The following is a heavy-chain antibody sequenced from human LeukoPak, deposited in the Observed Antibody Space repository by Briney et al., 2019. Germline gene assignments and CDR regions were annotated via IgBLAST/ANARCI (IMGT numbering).Heavy chain of an antibody. CDR1: RFPFSDYY. CDR2: ISGASHI. V-gene: IGHV3-11*01. Sequence: PGGSLRLSCAASRFPFSDYYTSWIRQAPGKGLECVSYISGASHIYYADSVKGRFTISRDNGKNSLFLHMTPLRAEDTAVYYCARGFDCSSASCSCMDLWGQGTTVTVSS. D-gene: IGHD2-2*01. CDR3: ARGFDCSSASCSCMDL. J-gene: IGHJ6*02.